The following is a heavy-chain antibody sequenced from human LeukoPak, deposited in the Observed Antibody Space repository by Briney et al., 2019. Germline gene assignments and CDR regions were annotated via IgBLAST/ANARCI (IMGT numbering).Heavy chain of an antibody. CDR1: GFTVSSNY. CDR3: ARIPGGWSYYFDY. D-gene: IGHD6-19*01. J-gene: IGHJ4*02. Sequence: PGGSLRLSCAASGFTVSSNYMSWVRQPPVKGLEWVSVIYTGGNTYYADSVKDRFTVSRDNSKNTVYLQMNSLRAEDTAVYYCARIPGGWSYYFDYWGQGTLVTVSS. V-gene: IGHV3-66*01. CDR2: IYTGGNT.